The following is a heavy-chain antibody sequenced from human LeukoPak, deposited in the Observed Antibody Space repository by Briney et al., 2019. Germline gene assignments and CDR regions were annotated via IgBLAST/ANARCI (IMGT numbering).Heavy chain of an antibody. CDR2: IIPIFGTA. CDR1: GGTFSSYA. V-gene: IGHV1-69*05. D-gene: IGHD3-22*01. Sequence: ASVKVSCKASGGTFSSYAISWVRQAPGQGLERMGGIIPIFGTANYAQKFQGRVTITTDESTSTAYMELSSLQSDDTTMCYCARGLDERYYYDSSGYGDAFDIWGQGTMVTVSS. CDR3: ARGLDERYYYDSSGYGDAFDI. J-gene: IGHJ3*02.